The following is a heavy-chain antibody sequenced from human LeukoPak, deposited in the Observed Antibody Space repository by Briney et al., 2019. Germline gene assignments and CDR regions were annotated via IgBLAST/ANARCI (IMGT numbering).Heavy chain of an antibody. D-gene: IGHD6-19*01. V-gene: IGHV1-2*02. CDR1: GYTFTSYY. Sequence: GASVKVSCKASGYTFTSYYMHWVRQAPGQGLEWMGWINPNSGGTNYAQKFQGRVTMTRDTSISTAYMELSRLRSDDTAVYYCARDQGGWGLIDYWGQGTLVTVSS. J-gene: IGHJ4*02. CDR3: ARDQGGWGLIDY. CDR2: INPNSGGT.